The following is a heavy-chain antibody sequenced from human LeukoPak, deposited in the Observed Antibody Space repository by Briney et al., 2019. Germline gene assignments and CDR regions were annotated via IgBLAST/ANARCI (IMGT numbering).Heavy chain of an antibody. CDR2: ISGSGGST. J-gene: IGHJ4*02. V-gene: IGHV3-23*01. CDR3: ANRRSGSYPGDY. CDR1: GFTFSSYA. D-gene: IGHD1-26*01. Sequence: QSGGSLRLSCAASGFTFSSYAMSWVRQAPGKGLEWVSAISGSGGSTYYADSVKGRFTISRDNSKNTLYLQMNSLRAEDTAVYYCANRRSGSYPGDYWGQGTLVTVSS.